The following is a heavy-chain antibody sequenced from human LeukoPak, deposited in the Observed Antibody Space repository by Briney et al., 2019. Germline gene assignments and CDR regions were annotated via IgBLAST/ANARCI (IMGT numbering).Heavy chain of an antibody. D-gene: IGHD3-10*01. CDR2: ISGSGSDM. CDR1: GFGFSDSY. V-gene: IGHV3-11*01. CDR3: ARDPSHLWFGELSYYFDY. Sequence: GGSLRLSCVVSGFGFSDSYMTWIRQTPGKGLEWLAYISGSGSDMYYADSVKGRFTISRDNAKNSLYLQMNSLRPDDTALYYCARDPSHLWFGELSYYFDYWGQGTLVTVSS. J-gene: IGHJ4*02.